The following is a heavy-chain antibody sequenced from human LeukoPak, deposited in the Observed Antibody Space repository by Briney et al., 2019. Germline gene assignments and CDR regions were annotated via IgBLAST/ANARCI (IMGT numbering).Heavy chain of an antibody. CDR1: GFTFSSYA. V-gene: IGHV3-23*01. CDR3: ASLDTAKQPLANH. J-gene: IGHJ5*02. Sequence: PGGSLRLSCAASGFTFSSYAMSWVRQAPGKGLEWVSAISGSGGSTYYADSVKGRFTISRDNSKNMLYLQMNSLRAEDTAMYYCASLDTAKQPLANHWGQGTLVTVSS. CDR2: ISGSGGST. D-gene: IGHD5-18*01.